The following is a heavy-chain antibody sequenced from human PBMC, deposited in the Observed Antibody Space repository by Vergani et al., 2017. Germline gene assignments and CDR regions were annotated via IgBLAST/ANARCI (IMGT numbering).Heavy chain of an antibody. CDR1: GGTFSSYA. V-gene: IGHV1-69*01. D-gene: IGHD6-6*01. CDR3: AMDSSPFYPMDV. Sequence: QVQLVQAGAEVKKPGSSVKVFCKASGGTFSSYAISWVRQAPGQGLEWMGGIIPIFGTATDARKFHGRVTITAYESTSTAYMELSSLRSEDTAVYYCAMDSSPFYPMDVWGKGTTVTVSS. J-gene: IGHJ6*04. CDR2: IIPIFGTA.